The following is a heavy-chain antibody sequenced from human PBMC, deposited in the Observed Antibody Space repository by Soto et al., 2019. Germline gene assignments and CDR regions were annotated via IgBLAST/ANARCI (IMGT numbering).Heavy chain of an antibody. CDR1: GASISSGGHY. CDR2: IYYSGST. J-gene: IGHJ5*02. Sequence: QVQLQESGPGLVKPSQTLSLTCTVSGASISSGGHYWSWIRQHPGKGLEWIGYIYYSGSTYYNPSLNSRVIISVDTSKNPFSLKLNSVTAADTAVYYCAREIVVSARWFDPWGQGTLVTVSS. CDR3: AREIVVSARWFDP. D-gene: IGHD3-22*01. V-gene: IGHV4-31*03.